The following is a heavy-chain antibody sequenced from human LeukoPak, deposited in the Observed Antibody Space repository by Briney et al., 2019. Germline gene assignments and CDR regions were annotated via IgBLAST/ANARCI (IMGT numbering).Heavy chain of an antibody. Sequence: ASVKVSCKVSGYTLTESSMHWVRQAPGKGLEWMGGFDPEDGETIYAQKFQGRVTMTEDTSTDTAYMELSSLRSEDTAVYYCATPYDFWSGLDAFDIWGQGTMVTVSS. CDR1: GYTLTESS. D-gene: IGHD3-3*01. V-gene: IGHV1-24*01. CDR2: FDPEDGET. J-gene: IGHJ3*02. CDR3: ATPYDFWSGLDAFDI.